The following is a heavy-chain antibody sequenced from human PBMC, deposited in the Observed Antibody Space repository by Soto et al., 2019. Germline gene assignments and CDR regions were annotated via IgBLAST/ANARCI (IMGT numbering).Heavy chain of an antibody. CDR3: AGGTDGKKVAY. V-gene: IGHV4-61*03. CDR1: GGSVTSEHYY. D-gene: IGHD5-12*01. Sequence: KPSETLSLTCTVSGGSVTSEHYYWNWIRQPPGKGLEWIGYFFYTGSTNYNPSLESRLTMSVDVSKNHFSLRLNSVTAADTAVYYCAGGTDGKKVAYWGQGALVTVSS. J-gene: IGHJ4*02. CDR2: FFYTGST.